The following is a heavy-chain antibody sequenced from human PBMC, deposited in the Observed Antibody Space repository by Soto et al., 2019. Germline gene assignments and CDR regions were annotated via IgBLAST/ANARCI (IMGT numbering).Heavy chain of an antibody. CDR3: ARGYQASGFDY. CDR2: IYYTGST. J-gene: IGHJ4*02. CDR1: GGSISTYY. D-gene: IGHD2-2*01. V-gene: IGHV4-59*01. Sequence: SETLSLTCSVSGGSISTYYWSWIRQPPDRGLEWIGYIYYTGSTDYSPSLKSRVSISVDTSKNEFPLKMNSVTAADTAVYYCARGYQASGFDYWGQGNMVTVSS.